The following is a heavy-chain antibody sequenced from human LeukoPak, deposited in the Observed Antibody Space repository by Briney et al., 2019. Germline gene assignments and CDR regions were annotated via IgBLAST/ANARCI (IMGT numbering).Heavy chain of an antibody. CDR3: AKGAGPDHYYYYYMDV. CDR2: ISYDGSNK. Sequence: GGSLRLSCAASGFTFSSYDMHWVRQAPGKGLEWVAVISYDGSNKYYADYVKGRFTISRENSKNTMYLQMNSLRAEDTAVYYCAKGAGPDHYYYYYMDVWGKGTTVTVSS. V-gene: IGHV3-30*18. D-gene: IGHD6-19*01. CDR1: GFTFSSYD. J-gene: IGHJ6*03.